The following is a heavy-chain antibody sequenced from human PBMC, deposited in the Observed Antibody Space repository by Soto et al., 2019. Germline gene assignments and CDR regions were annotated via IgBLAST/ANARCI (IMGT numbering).Heavy chain of an antibody. J-gene: IGHJ4*02. CDR1: GYTLNRAY. Sequence: ASVKVSSKASGYTLNRAYVNSARQAPGLGLEWMGIINPSSGSTNYAQNFQGRVTMTRDTSTSTVYMELSSLRSEDTAVYFCARDDAYNYEYWGQGTLVTVSS. D-gene: IGHD1-1*01. CDR3: ARDDAYNYEY. CDR2: INPSSGST. V-gene: IGHV1-46*02.